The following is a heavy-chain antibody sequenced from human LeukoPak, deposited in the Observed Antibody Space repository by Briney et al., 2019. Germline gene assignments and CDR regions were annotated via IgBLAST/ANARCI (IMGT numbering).Heavy chain of an antibody. CDR1: GFTFSSYA. V-gene: IGHV3-30-3*01. D-gene: IGHD3-10*01. J-gene: IGHJ6*02. Sequence: GGSLRLSCAASGFTFSSYAMHWVRQAPGKGLEWVAVISYDGSNKYYADSVKGRFTISRDNSKNTLYLQMNSLRAEDTAVYYCARDLNYYGSGTGRGSGMDVWGQGTTVTVSS. CDR3: ARDLNYYGSGTGRGSGMDV. CDR2: ISYDGSNK.